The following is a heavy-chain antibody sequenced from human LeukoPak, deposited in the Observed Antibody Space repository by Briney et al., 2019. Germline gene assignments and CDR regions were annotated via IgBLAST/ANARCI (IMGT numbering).Heavy chain of an antibody. V-gene: IGHV3-23*01. D-gene: IGHD6-19*01. Sequence: GGSLRLSCAATGFTFSSYAMSWVRQAPGKGLEWVSAIGGSTYYADSVKGRFTISRDNSENTLYLQMNSLSVEDTAVYYCAKQYSGGWYYFDYWGQGTLVTVSS. J-gene: IGHJ4*02. CDR3: AKQYSGGWYYFDY. CDR2: IGGST. CDR1: GFTFSSYA.